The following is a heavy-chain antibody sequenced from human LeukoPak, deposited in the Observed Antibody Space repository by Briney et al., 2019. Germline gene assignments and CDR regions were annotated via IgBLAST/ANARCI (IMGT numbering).Heavy chain of an antibody. Sequence: SLRLSCAASGFTFDDYAMHWVRPAPGKGLEWVSGISWNSGSIGYADSVKGRFTISRDNAKNTLYLQMNSLRAEDTAVYYCARDGIAAVDFDYWGQGILVTVSS. D-gene: IGHD6-13*01. CDR2: ISWNSGSI. CDR1: GFTFDDYA. J-gene: IGHJ4*02. V-gene: IGHV3-9*01. CDR3: ARDGIAAVDFDY.